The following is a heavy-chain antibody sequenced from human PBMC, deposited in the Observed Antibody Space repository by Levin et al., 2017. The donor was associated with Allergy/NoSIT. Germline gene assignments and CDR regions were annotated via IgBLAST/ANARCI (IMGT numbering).Heavy chain of an antibody. J-gene: IGHJ5*02. CDR3: AKDPPRRAAAGTDWFDP. CDR1: GFTFSSYA. D-gene: IGHD6-13*01. CDR2: ISGSGGST. V-gene: IGHV3-23*01. Sequence: GESLKISCAASGFTFSSYAMSWVRQAPGKGLEWVSAISGSGGSTYYADSVKGRFTISRDNSKNTLYLQMNSLRAEDTAVYYCAKDPPRRAAAGTDWFDPWGQGTLVTVSS.